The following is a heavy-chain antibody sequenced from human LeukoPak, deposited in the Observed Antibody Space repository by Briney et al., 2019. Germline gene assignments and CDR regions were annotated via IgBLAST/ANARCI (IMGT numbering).Heavy chain of an antibody. CDR3: ARERVRGVIISLDY. V-gene: IGHV4-34*01. CDR1: GGSFSGYY. Sequence: PSETLSLTCAVYGGSFSGYYWSWIRQPPGKGLEWIGEINHSGSTNYNPSLKSRVTISVDTSKNQFSLKLSSVTAADTAVYYCARERVRGVIISLDYWGQGTLVTVSS. CDR2: INHSGST. J-gene: IGHJ4*02. D-gene: IGHD3-10*01.